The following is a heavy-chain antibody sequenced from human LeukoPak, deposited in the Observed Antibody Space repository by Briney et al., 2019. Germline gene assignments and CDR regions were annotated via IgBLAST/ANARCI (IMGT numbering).Heavy chain of an antibody. CDR3: AREHSSSRRGMDV. V-gene: IGHV4-61*02. D-gene: IGHD6-13*01. CDR2: TYTGGST. Sequence: SQTLSLTCTVSGGSISSGSYYWSWIRQPAGKGLEWIGRTYTGGSTNYNPSLKSRVTISVDTSKNQFSLKLSSVTAADTAVYYCAREHSSSRRGMDVWGKGTTVTVSS. J-gene: IGHJ6*03. CDR1: GGSISSGSYY.